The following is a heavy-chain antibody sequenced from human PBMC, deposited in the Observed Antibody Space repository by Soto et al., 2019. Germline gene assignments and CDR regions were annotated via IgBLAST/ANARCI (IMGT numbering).Heavy chain of an antibody. J-gene: IGHJ4*02. D-gene: IGHD3-22*01. Sequence: GGSLTLSCAASGFTFSDYYMSWIRQAPGKGLEWVSYISSSDSIVSYADSVKGRFTISRDNAKNSLYLQMNSLRAEDTAVYFCARDLGYYDRSGYFDYWGQGTLVTVSS. CDR1: GFTFSDYY. CDR3: ARDLGYYDRSGYFDY. V-gene: IGHV3-11*01. CDR2: ISSSDSIV.